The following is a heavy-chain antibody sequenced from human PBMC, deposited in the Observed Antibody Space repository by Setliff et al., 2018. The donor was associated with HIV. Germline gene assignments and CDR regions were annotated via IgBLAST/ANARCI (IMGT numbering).Heavy chain of an antibody. CDR2: IGNIYNGGST. Sequence: SETLSLTCAVSGYSISSSYWWGWIRQSPGKGLEWIGNIGNIYNGGSTYYNPSLKSRVTMSVDTSKNQFSLKLSSVTAVDTAVYCCARTALWFDEADWYFDLWGRGTLVTVSS. CDR1: GYSISSSYW. D-gene: IGHD3-10*01. CDR3: ARTALWFDEADWYFDL. V-gene: IGHV4-28*01. J-gene: IGHJ2*01.